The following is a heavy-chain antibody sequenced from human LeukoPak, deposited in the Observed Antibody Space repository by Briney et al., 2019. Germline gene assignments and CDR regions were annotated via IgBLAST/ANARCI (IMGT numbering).Heavy chain of an antibody. Sequence: GGSLRLSCAASGFDFNGAYMNWVRQAPGKGLEWVGLIKNKHEHQATDYAAPVRERFIITRDDSSSTLFLQMNSLKTEDTAVYYCVTDANRILGARGTGYWGQGILVTVSS. CDR2: IKNKHEHQAT. CDR1: GFDFNGAY. CDR3: VTDANRILGARGTGY. V-gene: IGHV3-15*07. J-gene: IGHJ4*02. D-gene: IGHD1-26*01.